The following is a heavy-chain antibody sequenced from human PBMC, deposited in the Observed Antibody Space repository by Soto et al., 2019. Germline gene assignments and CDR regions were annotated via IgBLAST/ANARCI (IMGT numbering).Heavy chain of an antibody. CDR2: IYYSGST. D-gene: IGHD4-4*01. J-gene: IGHJ6*02. CDR3: ARGPYSNYYYYGMDV. CDR1: GGSISSGDYY. V-gene: IGHV4-30-4*01. Sequence: SETLCLTCTVSGGSISSGDYYWSWIRQPPGKGLEWIGYIYYSGSTYYNPSLKSRVTISVDTSKNQFSLKLSSVTAADTAVYYCARGPYSNYYYYGMDVWGQGTTVTVSS.